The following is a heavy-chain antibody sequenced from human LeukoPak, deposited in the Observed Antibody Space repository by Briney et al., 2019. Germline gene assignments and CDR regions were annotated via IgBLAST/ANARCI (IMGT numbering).Heavy chain of an antibody. CDR2: IGSNILTT. Sequence: GGSLRLSCVGSGFVFGTYSMNWVRQAPGKRLEWVSYIGSNILTTHYSDSVRGRFTISRDNVQKSVYLQMSSLRGDDTAIYYCASSHDGFDLWGQGTLVTVSS. J-gene: IGHJ5*02. D-gene: IGHD3-3*01. CDR3: ASSHDGFDL. CDR1: GFVFGTYS. V-gene: IGHV3-48*01.